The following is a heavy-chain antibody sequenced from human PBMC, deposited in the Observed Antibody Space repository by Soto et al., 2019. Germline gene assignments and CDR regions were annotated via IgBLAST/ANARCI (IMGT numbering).Heavy chain of an antibody. D-gene: IGHD6-13*01. CDR1: SGSISSSTYH. CDR2: IYFSGTT. CDR3: AAGISSAGHY. V-gene: IGHV4-39*01. J-gene: IGHJ4*02. Sequence: PSETLSLTCTVSSGSISSSTYHWAWIRQPPGKGLEWIGSIYFSGTTYYSPSLKTRVTLFVDTSKNQFSLKLTSVTAADTAVYYFAAGISSAGHYWGQGTLVTVSS.